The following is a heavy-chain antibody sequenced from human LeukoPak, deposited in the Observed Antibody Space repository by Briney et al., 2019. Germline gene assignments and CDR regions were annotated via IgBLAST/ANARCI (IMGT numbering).Heavy chain of an antibody. D-gene: IGHD2-21*02. CDR2: INPNSGGT. Sequence: GASVKVFCKASGYTFTGYYIHWVRQAPGQGLEWMGWINPNSGGTNYAPKFQGRVTMTRDTSISTAYMELSRLRSDDTAVYFCARDSAVTGKDYWGQGTLVTVSS. V-gene: IGHV1-2*02. CDR3: ARDSAVTGKDY. CDR1: GYTFTGYY. J-gene: IGHJ4*02.